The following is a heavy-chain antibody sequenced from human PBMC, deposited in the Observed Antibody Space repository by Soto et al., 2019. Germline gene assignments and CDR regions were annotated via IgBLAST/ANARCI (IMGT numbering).Heavy chain of an antibody. Sequence: ASVKVSCKASVYIFTVYSMHWVRQAPGQGLEWVGWFNPNSGDTIYAQKFQGRVTLTGDTSTSTAYMELYSLTSDDTAVYYCAREASAVISLDYWGQGTLVTVSS. CDR2: FNPNSGDT. CDR1: VYIFTVYS. D-gene: IGHD6-19*01. CDR3: AREASAVISLDY. J-gene: IGHJ4*02. V-gene: IGHV1-2*02.